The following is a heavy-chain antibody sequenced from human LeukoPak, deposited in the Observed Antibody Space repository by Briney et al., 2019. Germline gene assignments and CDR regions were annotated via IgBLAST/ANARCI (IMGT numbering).Heavy chain of an antibody. V-gene: IGHV1-46*01. Sequence: ASVKVSCKASGYTFTSYYMHWVRQAPGQGLEWMGIINPSGGSTSYAQKFQGRVTMTRDMSTSTAYMELRSLRSDDTAVYYCARDPPSYYDILTGYSRGDAFDIWGQGTMVTVSS. CDR3: ARDPPSYYDILTGYSRGDAFDI. CDR2: INPSGGST. D-gene: IGHD3-9*01. J-gene: IGHJ3*02. CDR1: GYTFTSYY.